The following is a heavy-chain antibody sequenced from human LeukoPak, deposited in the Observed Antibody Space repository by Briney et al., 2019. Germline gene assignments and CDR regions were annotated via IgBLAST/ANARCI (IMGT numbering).Heavy chain of an antibody. CDR2: IIPILGIA. D-gene: IGHD3-3*01. CDR1: GGTFSSYA. CDR3: ATSYDFWSGYLA. V-gene: IGHV1-69*04. J-gene: IGHJ5*02. Sequence: GASVKVSCKASGGTFSSYAISWVRQAPGQGLEWMGRIIPILGIANYAQKFQGRVTMTEDTSTDTAYMELSSLRSEDTAVYYCATSYDFWSGYLAWGQGTLVTVSS.